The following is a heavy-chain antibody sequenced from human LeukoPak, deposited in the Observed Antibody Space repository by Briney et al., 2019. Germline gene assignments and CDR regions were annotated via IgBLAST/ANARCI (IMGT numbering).Heavy chain of an antibody. J-gene: IGHJ4*02. D-gene: IGHD3-22*01. CDR1: GFTVSSNY. CDR3: AKSVSSGNFMIDY. V-gene: IGHV3-66*02. CDR2: IYSSGST. Sequence: GGSLRLSCAASGFTVSSNYMSWVRQAPGKGLEWVSVIYSSGSTYYADSVKGRFTISRDNSKNTLYLQMNSLRAEDTAVYYCAKSVSSGNFMIDYWGQGTLVTVSS.